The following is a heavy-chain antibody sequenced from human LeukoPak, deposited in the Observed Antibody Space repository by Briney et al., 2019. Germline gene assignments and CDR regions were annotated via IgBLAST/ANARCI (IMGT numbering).Heavy chain of an antibody. V-gene: IGHV1-2*02. J-gene: IGHJ3*02. CDR1: GYTFTGYY. Sequence: GASVKVSCKASGYTFTGYYMHWVRQAPGQGLEWMGWINPNSGGTNYAQKFQGRVTMTGDTSISTAYMELSRLRSDDTAVYYCARALDIVLMVYARSDAFDIWGQGTMVTVSS. CDR3: ARALDIVLMVYARSDAFDI. CDR2: INPNSGGT. D-gene: IGHD2-8*01.